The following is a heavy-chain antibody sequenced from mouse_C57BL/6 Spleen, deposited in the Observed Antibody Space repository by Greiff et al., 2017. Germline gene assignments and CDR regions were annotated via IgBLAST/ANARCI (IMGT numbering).Heavy chain of an antibody. CDR3: ARHEGGRYSNYEYFDV. V-gene: IGHV1-62-2*01. D-gene: IGHD2-5*01. CDR2: FYPGSGSI. J-gene: IGHJ1*03. CDR1: GYTFTEYT. Sequence: VNLVESGAELVKPGASVKLSCKASGYTFTEYTIHWVKQRSGQGLEWIGWFYPGSGSIKYNEKFKDKATLTADKSSSTVYMELSRLTSEDSAVYFCARHEGGRYSNYEYFDVWGTGTTVTVSS.